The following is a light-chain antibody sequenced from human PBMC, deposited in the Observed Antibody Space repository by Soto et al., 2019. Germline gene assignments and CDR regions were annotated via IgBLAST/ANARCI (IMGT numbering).Light chain of an antibody. V-gene: IGKV1-5*01. Sequence: DIQMTQSPATLSASVGDRVTITCRASQSVRSWLAWYQQKPGTAPKLLIFDASRLESGVPSRFSGSASGTEFTLTISSLQPEDFATYYCQQLLSYPITFGQGTRLEIK. CDR1: QSVRSW. CDR2: DAS. J-gene: IGKJ5*01. CDR3: QQLLSYPIT.